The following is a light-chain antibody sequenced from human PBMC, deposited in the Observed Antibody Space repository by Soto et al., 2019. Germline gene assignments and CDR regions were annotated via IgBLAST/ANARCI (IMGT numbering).Light chain of an antibody. CDR1: QSVSSK. V-gene: IGKV3-20*01. CDR2: DAS. CDR3: QQFSSYPLT. Sequence: EIVMTQSPATLSVSPGERATLSCRASQSVSSKLAWFQQKPGQAPRLLIYDASSRATGIPDRFSGGGSGTDFTLTISRLEPEEFAVYYCQQFSSYPLTFGGGTKVDIK. J-gene: IGKJ4*01.